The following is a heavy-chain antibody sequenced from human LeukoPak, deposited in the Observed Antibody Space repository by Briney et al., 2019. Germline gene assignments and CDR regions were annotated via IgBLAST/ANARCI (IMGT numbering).Heavy chain of an antibody. CDR3: ARDLTSGRDDAFDI. D-gene: IGHD6-19*01. CDR1: AFDFSSYE. CDR2: ISGSGSPI. J-gene: IGHJ3*02. Sequence: GGSLRLSCTASAFDFSSYEMNWVRQAPGKGLEWVSYISGSGSPIHYADSVRGRFTISRDNARNSLYLQMISLRAEDTAVYYCARDLTSGRDDAFDIWGQGTMVTVSS. V-gene: IGHV3-48*03.